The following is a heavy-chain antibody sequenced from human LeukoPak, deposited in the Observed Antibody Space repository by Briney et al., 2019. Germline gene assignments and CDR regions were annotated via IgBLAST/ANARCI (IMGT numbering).Heavy chain of an antibody. CDR1: GFTFNDYY. J-gene: IGHJ4*02. CDR2: ISSSGSTI. Sequence: GGSLRLSCAASGFTFNDYYMSWIRQAPGKGLEWVSYISSSGSTIYYADSVKGRFTISRDNAKNSLYLQMNSLRAEDTAVYYCARKSDLLTGYYPFDYWGQGTLVTVSS. D-gene: IGHD3-9*01. V-gene: IGHV3-11*01. CDR3: ARKSDLLTGYYPFDY.